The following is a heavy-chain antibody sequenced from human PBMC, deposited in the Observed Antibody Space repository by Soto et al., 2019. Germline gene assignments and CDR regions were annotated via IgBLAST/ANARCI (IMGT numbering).Heavy chain of an antibody. CDR3: ARRSSSSWTPPANGLSVMDV. D-gene: IGHD6-13*01. CDR2: ISAYNGNT. V-gene: IGHV1-18*01. Sequence: ASVKVSCKASGYTFTSYGISWVRQAPGQGLEWMGWISAYNGNTNYAQKLQGRVTMTTDTSTSTAYMELRSLRSDDTAVYYCARRSSSSWTPPANGLSVMDVWGQGTTVTVSS. CDR1: GYTFTSYG. J-gene: IGHJ6*02.